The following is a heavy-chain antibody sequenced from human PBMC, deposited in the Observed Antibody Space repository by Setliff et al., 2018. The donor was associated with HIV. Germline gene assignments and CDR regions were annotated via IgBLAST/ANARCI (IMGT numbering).Heavy chain of an antibody. D-gene: IGHD4-17*01. J-gene: IGHJ4*01. V-gene: IGHV4-61*09. CDR3: ARLSAGDLRLFEY. CDR2: IYVTGST. Sequence: SETLSLTCSVSGDSIRGSGDYWSWVRQPAGKRPEWIGHIYVTGSTAYKPYLRGRATISLDTSKNQFSLKLTSVTAADTAVYFCARLSAGDLRLFEYWGHGALVTVSS. CDR1: GDSIRGSGDY.